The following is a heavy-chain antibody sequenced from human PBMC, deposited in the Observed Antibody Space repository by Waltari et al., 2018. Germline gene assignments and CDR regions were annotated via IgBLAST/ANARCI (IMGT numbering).Heavy chain of an antibody. CDR2: ISDNGIIT. CDR3: AKKPYDHDYGDYFDY. Sequence: EVQLVESGGGLVQPGESLRLSCAGSGFRFSSHDMTWVRQAPEKGLEWVSSISDNGIITFYGDSVKGRFTISRDNSKSTLYLQLSGLRAEDTAVYYCAKKPYDHDYGDYFDYWGQGTLVTVSS. J-gene: IGHJ4*02. D-gene: IGHD4-17*01. V-gene: IGHV3-23*04. CDR1: GFRFSSHD.